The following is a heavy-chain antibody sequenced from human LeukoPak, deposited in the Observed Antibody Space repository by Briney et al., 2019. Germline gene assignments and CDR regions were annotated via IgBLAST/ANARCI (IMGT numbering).Heavy chain of an antibody. V-gene: IGHV1-69*04. J-gene: IGHJ4*02. CDR3: ARDPPIRRDGYNILDY. CDR1: GGTFTSYA. D-gene: IGHD5-24*01. CDR2: IIPILGIA. Sequence: SVKVSCKASGGTFTSYAISWVRQAPGQGLEWMGRIIPILGIANYAQKFQGRVTITADKSTSTAYMELSSLRSEDTAVYYCARDPPIRRDGYNILDYWGQGTLVTVSS.